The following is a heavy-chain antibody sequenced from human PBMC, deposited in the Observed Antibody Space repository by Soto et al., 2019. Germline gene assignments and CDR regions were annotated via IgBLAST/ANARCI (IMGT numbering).Heavy chain of an antibody. Sequence: ASVKVSCKASGYTFTSYHMHWVRQAPGQGLEWMGIINPSGGSTSYAQKFQGRVTMTRDTSTSTVYMELSSLRSEDTAVYYCARDLQGLAYYDILTGYHYYYGMDVWGQGTTVTVSS. CDR1: GYTFTSYH. CDR3: ARDLQGLAYYDILTGYHYYYGMDV. CDR2: INPSGGST. D-gene: IGHD3-9*01. J-gene: IGHJ6*02. V-gene: IGHV1-46*01.